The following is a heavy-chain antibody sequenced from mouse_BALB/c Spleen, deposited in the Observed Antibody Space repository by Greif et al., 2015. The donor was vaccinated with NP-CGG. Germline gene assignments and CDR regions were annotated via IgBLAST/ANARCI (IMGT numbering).Heavy chain of an antibody. CDR1: GFTFSSYT. V-gene: IGHV5-12-2*01. CDR2: ISNGGGST. D-gene: IGHD1-2*01. Sequence: EVKFQESGGGLVQPGGSLKLSCAASGFTFSSYTMSWVRQTPEKRLEWVAYISNGGGSTYYPDTVKGRFTISRDNAKNTLYLQMSSLKSEDTAMYYCARTLLRPRGYFDVWGAGTTVTVSS. CDR3: ARTLLRPRGYFDV. J-gene: IGHJ1*01.